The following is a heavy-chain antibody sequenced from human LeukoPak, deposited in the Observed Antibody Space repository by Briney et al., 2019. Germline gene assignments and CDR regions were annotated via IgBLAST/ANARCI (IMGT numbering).Heavy chain of an antibody. CDR2: IKQDGSEK. V-gene: IGHV3-7*01. J-gene: IGHJ4*02. Sequence: GGSLRLSCAASGFTFSSYWMTWVRQAPGKGLEWVANIKQDGSEKYYVDSVKGRFTISRDNAKNSLYLQMNSLRAEDTAVYYCARAGIVGATNGFLSYWGQGTPVTVSS. CDR3: ARAGIVGATNGFLSY. CDR1: GFTFSSYW. D-gene: IGHD1-26*01.